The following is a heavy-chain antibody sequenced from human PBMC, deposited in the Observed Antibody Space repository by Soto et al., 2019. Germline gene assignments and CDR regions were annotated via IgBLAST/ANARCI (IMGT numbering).Heavy chain of an antibody. CDR1: GGSISTSNYY. CDR3: ATFVVPASRTTDFDF. CDR2: IYYSGTT. J-gene: IGHJ4*02. Sequence: SETLSLTCTVSGGSISTSNYYLGWVRQPPGKGLEWIGSIYYSGTTYYNPSLKSRVTISVDTSKNQFSLKLNSVTAADTAVYFCATFVVPASRTTDFDFWGPGILFTVSS. V-gene: IGHV4-39*01. D-gene: IGHD2-21*02.